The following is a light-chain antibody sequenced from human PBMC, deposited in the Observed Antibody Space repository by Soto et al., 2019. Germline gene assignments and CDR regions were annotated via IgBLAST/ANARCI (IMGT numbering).Light chain of an antibody. Sequence: QSALTQPASVSGSPGQSITISCTGTSSDVGDYNYVSWYQHHPGKAPKLMIYEVSNRPSGISDRFSGSKSGNTASLTISGLKVEDEADYYCCSSGGSPTYVFGTGTKLTVL. CDR1: SSDVGDYNY. CDR2: EVS. CDR3: CSSGGSPTYV. V-gene: IGLV2-23*02. J-gene: IGLJ1*01.